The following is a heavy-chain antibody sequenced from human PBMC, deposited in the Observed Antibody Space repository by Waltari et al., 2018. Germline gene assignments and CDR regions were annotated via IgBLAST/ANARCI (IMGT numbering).Heavy chain of an antibody. CDR3: AKEYYDYVWGSYRTFDP. V-gene: IGHV3-23*01. D-gene: IGHD3-16*02. CDR2: LSGSGGSK. Sequence: EVQLLESGGGLVQPGGSLRLSCAASGFTFSSYAMSWVRQAPGKGLEWVSALSGSGGSKYYADSVKGRFTISRDNSKNTLYLQMNSLRAEDTAVYYCAKEYYDYVWGSYRTFDPWGQGTLVTVSS. CDR1: GFTFSSYA. J-gene: IGHJ5*02.